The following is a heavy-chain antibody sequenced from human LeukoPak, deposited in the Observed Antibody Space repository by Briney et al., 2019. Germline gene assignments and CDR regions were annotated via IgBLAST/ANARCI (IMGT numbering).Heavy chain of an antibody. CDR3: ARDRRDFWSGYC. CDR2: ISSSSSYI. V-gene: IGHV3-21*01. J-gene: IGHJ4*02. CDR1: GFTFSSYS. Sequence: GGSLRLPCAASGFTFSSYSMNWVRQAPGKGLGWVSSISSSSSYIYYADSVKGRFTISRDNAKNSLYLQMNSLRAEDTAVYYCARDRRDFWSGYCWGQGTLVTVSS. D-gene: IGHD3-3*01.